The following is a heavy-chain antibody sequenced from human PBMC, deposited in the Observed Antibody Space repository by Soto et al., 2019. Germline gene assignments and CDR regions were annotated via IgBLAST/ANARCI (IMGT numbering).Heavy chain of an antibody. CDR1: GGTFSSYA. D-gene: IGHD6-19*01. J-gene: IGHJ6*02. CDR3: ANSGYSSGWSGYFYYYYGMDV. V-gene: IGHV1-69*06. CDR2: IIPIFGTA. Sequence: SVKVSCKASGGTFSSYAISWVRQAPGQGLEWMGGIIPIFGTANYAQKFQGRVTITADKSTSTAYMELSSLRSEDTAVYYCANSGYSSGWSGYFYYYYGMDVWGQGTTVTVSS.